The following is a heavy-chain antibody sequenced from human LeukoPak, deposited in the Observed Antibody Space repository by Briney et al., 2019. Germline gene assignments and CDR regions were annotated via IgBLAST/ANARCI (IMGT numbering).Heavy chain of an antibody. CDR2: INTNTGNP. Sequence: ASVKVSCKASGYTFTSYTMNWVRQAPGQGLEWMGWINTNTGNPTYAQGFTGRFVFSLDTSVSAAYLQISSLKAEDTAVYYCARDFPRYTSGWVRGYWGQGTLVTVSS. D-gene: IGHD6-19*01. CDR1: GYTFTSYT. J-gene: IGHJ4*02. CDR3: ARDFPRYTSGWVRGY. V-gene: IGHV7-4-1*02.